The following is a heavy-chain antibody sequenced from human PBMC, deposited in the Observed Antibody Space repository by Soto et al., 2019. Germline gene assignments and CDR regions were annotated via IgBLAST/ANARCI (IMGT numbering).Heavy chain of an antibody. V-gene: IGHV4-39*02. CDR1: GESNSGTLYY. Sequence: SETLSLTSIASGESNSGTLYYWSWIRQPPGKGLEWIGSIYYSGSTYYNPSLKSRVTISVDTSKNHFSLKLTSVTAADTAVYYCARPGGSGWFYFDSWGQGSQVTVS. CDR3: ARPGGSGWFYFDS. D-gene: IGHD6-13*01. CDR2: IYYSGST. J-gene: IGHJ4*02.